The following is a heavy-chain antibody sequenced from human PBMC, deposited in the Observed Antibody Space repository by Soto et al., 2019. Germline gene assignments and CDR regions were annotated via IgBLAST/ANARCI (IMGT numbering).Heavy chain of an antibody. CDR2: IKSKTDGGTP. J-gene: IGHJ6*02. Sequence: GGSLRLSCAASGFTFTTAWINWVRQAPGKGLEWVGRIKSKTDGGTPDFAAPVRGRFAISRDDSKSMVYLQMNSLKTEDTAVYYCARDLRIRDATNYYYGMDVWGQGTTVTVSS. CDR1: GFTFTTAW. D-gene: IGHD1-26*01. V-gene: IGHV3-15*07. CDR3: ARDLRIRDATNYYYGMDV.